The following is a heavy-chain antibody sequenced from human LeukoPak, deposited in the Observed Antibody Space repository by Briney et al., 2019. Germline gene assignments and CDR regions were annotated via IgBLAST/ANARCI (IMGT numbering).Heavy chain of an antibody. Sequence: GGSLRLSCTASGFSFGDYAMSWVRQAPGKGLEWVGFIRSKAYGGTTQYAASVKGRFTISRDDSKSIAYLQMNSLETEDTAVYYCTGYQLLFPGLAALSWGQGTLVTVSS. V-gene: IGHV3-49*04. J-gene: IGHJ4*02. CDR3: TGYQLLFPGLAALS. D-gene: IGHD2-2*01. CDR2: IRSKAYGGTT. CDR1: GFSFGDYA.